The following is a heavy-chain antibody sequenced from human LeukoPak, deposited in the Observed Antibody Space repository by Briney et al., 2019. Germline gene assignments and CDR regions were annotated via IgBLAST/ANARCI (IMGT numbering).Heavy chain of an antibody. J-gene: IGHJ4*02. V-gene: IGHV1-69*13. CDR1: GGTFSSYA. CDR3: ARDPPGGAAADGALDY. D-gene: IGHD6-13*01. CDR2: IIPIFGTA. Sequence: GASVKVSCKASGGTFSSYAISWVRQAPGQGLEWMGGIIPIFGTANYAQKFQGRVTITADESTSTAYMELSSLRSEDTAVYYCARDPPGGAAADGALDYWGQGTLVTVSS.